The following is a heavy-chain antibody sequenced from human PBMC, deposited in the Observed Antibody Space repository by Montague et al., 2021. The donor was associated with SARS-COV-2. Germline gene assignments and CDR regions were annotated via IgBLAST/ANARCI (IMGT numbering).Heavy chain of an antibody. Sequence: SETLSLTCAVHGGSFSTYSWNWIRQPPGKGLEWIGEIHHGGSTNYNPSLKSRVTISADTSKNQFSLKLTSVAAADTAVYYCARLGDGVVPSPILGVGPCYSYYYRDVWGKGTTVTVSS. CDR3: ARLGDGVVPSPILGVGPCYSYYYRDV. CDR2: IHHGGST. D-gene: IGHD3-10*01. CDR1: GGSFSTYS. V-gene: IGHV4-34*01. J-gene: IGHJ6*03.